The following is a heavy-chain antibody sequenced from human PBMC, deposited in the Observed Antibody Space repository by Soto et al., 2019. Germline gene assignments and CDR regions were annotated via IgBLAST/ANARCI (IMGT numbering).Heavy chain of an antibody. CDR2: IYYSGST. CDR3: ARLTLGSGWPHYYYYGMDV. CDR1: GGSISSSSYY. D-gene: IGHD6-19*01. V-gene: IGHV4-39*01. J-gene: IGHJ6*02. Sequence: QLQLQESGPGLVKPSETLSLTCTVSGGSISSSSYYWGWIRQPPGKGLEWIGSIYYSGSTYYNPSLKSRVTISVDTSENQFSLKLSSVTAADTAVYYCARLTLGSGWPHYYYYGMDVWGQGTTVTVSS.